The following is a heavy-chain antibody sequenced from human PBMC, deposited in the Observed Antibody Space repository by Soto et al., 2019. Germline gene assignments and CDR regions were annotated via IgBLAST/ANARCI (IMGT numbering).Heavy chain of an antibody. Sequence: QVQLQESGPGLVKTSETLSLTCTVSGGSVSSGPYHWNWIRQPPGKGLEWIGHISSSGTTNYNPSLESRVTMSMDTSRNQFSLGVSSVTAADTAVYYCLRSHGAYWGQGILVTVSS. CDR3: LRSHGAY. CDR1: GGSVSSGPYH. CDR2: ISSSGTT. J-gene: IGHJ4*02. D-gene: IGHD2-8*01. V-gene: IGHV4-61*01.